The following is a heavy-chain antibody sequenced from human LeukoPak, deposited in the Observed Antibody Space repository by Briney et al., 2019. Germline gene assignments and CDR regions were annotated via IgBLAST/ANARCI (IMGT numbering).Heavy chain of an antibody. CDR1: GYRFTSYW. J-gene: IGHJ3*02. D-gene: IGHD3-10*01. V-gene: IGHV5-51*01. CDR2: IYPGDSDT. Sequence: GESLKISFKGSGYRFTSYWIGWVRPMPGKGLEWMGIIYPGDSDTRYSPSFQGQVTIPADKSISTAYLQWSSLKASDTAMYYCARNPSYGSGLEDAFDIWGQGTMVTVSS. CDR3: ARNPSYGSGLEDAFDI.